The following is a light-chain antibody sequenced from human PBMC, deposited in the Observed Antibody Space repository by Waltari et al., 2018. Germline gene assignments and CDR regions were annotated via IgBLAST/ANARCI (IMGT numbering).Light chain of an antibody. Sequence: QSVLTQPPSASGTPGQRVTISCSGSRSNIGSNTVNWYQQLPGTAPKPLIYSNNQRPSGVPDRFSGSKSGTSASLAISGLQSEDEADYYCASWDDSLNGLFGGGTKLTVL. CDR2: SNN. V-gene: IGLV1-44*01. J-gene: IGLJ3*02. CDR1: RSNIGSNT. CDR3: ASWDDSLNGL.